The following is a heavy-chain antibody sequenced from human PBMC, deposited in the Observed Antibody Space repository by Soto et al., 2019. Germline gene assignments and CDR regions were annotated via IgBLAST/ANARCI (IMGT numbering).Heavy chain of an antibody. J-gene: IGHJ4*02. CDR2: ISWNSGSV. Sequence: EVQLVESGGGLVQPGRSLRLSCAASGFTFDDYAMHWVRQAPGKGLEWVSGISWNSGSVGFADSVKSRFTISRDNAKNSRYLQMNSVRAEDTALYYCAKDKISAAGTGAYFDYWGQGTLVTVSS. V-gene: IGHV3-9*01. D-gene: IGHD6-13*01. CDR3: AKDKISAAGTGAYFDY. CDR1: GFTFDDYA.